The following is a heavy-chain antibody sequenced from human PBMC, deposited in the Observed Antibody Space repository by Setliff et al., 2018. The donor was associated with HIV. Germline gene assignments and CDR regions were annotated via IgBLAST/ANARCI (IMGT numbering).Heavy chain of an antibody. J-gene: IGHJ4*01. CDR2: VNTSGGSA. D-gene: IGHD6-19*01. CDR3: ARNQGDASGWYAGDY. CDR1: GYTFTSYP. Sequence: ASVKVSCKASGYTFTSYPMHWVRQAPGQGLEWMGVVNTSGGSAGYAEKFRGRVTMTRDTSTNTVYMDLRNLRSEDAAVYYCARNQGDASGWYAGDYWGHGTLVTVSS. V-gene: IGHV1-46*01.